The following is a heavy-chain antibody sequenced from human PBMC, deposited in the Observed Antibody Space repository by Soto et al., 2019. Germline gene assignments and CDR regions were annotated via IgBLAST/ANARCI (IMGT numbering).Heavy chain of an antibody. Sequence: SVKVSCKASGGTFSSYTISWVRQAPGQGLEWMGRIIPILGIANYAQKFQGRVTITADKSTSTAYMELSSLRSEDTAVYYCARDLNSSRYCSSTSCLDPSLYYWGQGTLVTVSS. CDR1: GGTFSSYT. J-gene: IGHJ4*02. V-gene: IGHV1-69*04. CDR2: IIPILGIA. CDR3: ARDLNSSRYCSSTSCLDPSLYY. D-gene: IGHD2-2*01.